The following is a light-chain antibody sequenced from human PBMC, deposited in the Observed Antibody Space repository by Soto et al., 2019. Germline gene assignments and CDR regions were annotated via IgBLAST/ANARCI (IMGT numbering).Light chain of an antibody. V-gene: IGLV2-23*02. CDR3: CSYAGSSTLVV. CDR1: SSDVGSNNL. CDR2: EVS. Sequence: QSVLTQPASVPGSPGQSITSSCTGTSSDVGSNNLVSWYQQHPGKAPKLMIYEVSKRPSGVSNRFSGSKSGNTASLTISGLQAGDEADYYCCSYAGSSTLVVFGGGTKLTVL. J-gene: IGLJ2*01.